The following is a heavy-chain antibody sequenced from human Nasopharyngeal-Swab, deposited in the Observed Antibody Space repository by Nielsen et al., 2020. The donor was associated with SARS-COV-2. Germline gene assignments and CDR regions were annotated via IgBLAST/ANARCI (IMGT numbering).Heavy chain of an antibody. V-gene: IGHV1-69*01. Sequence: WVRQAPGQGLEWMGGIIPIFGTANYAQKFQGRVTITADESTSTAYMELSSLRSEDTAVYYRARDIFSITMVQGVIHYYYGMDVWGQGTTVTVSS. CDR3: ARDIFSITMVQGVIHYYYGMDV. D-gene: IGHD3-10*01. CDR2: IIPIFGTA. J-gene: IGHJ6*02.